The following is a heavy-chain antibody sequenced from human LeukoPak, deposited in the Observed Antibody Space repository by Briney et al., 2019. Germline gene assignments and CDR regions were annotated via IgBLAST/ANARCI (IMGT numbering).Heavy chain of an antibody. CDR3: ARVRLSYYYGSGRVPYYYYYYMDV. CDR1: GYTFTGYY. Sequence: ASVKVSCKASGYTFTGYYMHWVRQAPGQGLEWMGWINPNSGGTNYAQKFQGRVTMTRDKSISTAYLQWSSLKASDTAMYYCARVRLSYYYGSGRVPYYYYYYMDVWGKGTTVIVSS. CDR2: INPNSGGT. D-gene: IGHD3-10*01. V-gene: IGHV1-2*02. J-gene: IGHJ6*03.